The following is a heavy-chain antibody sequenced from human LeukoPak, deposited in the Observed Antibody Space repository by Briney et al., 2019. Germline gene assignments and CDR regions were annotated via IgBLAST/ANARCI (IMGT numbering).Heavy chain of an antibody. CDR1: GASISSYY. CDR3: ARHRYYYDSSGYYYQP. Sequence: SGTLSLTCTVSGASISSYYWSWIRQPPGKGLEWIGYIYYSGSANYNPSLKSRVTISVDTSKNQFSLRLSSVTAADTAVYYCARHRYYYDSSGYYYQPWGQGTLVTVSS. D-gene: IGHD3-22*01. CDR2: IYYSGSA. V-gene: IGHV4-59*01. J-gene: IGHJ5*02.